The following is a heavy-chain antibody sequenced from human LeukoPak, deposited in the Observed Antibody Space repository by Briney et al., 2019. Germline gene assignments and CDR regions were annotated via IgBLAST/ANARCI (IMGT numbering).Heavy chain of an antibody. CDR2: IIPIFGTA. CDR1: GGTFSSYA. Sequence: SVKVSCKASGGTFSSYAISWVRQAPGQGLEWMGGIIPIFGTANYAQKFQGRVTITADESTSAAYMELSSLRSEDTAVYYCARGWRFGEQGFDYWGQGTLVTVSS. CDR3: ARGWRFGEQGFDY. V-gene: IGHV1-69*13. J-gene: IGHJ4*02. D-gene: IGHD3-10*01.